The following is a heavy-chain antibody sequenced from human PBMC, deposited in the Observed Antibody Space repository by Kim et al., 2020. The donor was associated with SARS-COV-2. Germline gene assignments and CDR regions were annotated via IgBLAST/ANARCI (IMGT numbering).Heavy chain of an antibody. CDR1: GFTFSSYA. Sequence: GGSLRLSCAASGFTFSSYAMHWVRQAPGKGLEWVAVISYDGSNKYYADSVKGRFTISRYNSKTTLYLQMNSLRAEDTDVYYCARGAFDIWGQGTMVTVSS. V-gene: IGHV3-30*04. J-gene: IGHJ3*02. CDR3: ARGAFDI. CDR2: ISYDGSNK.